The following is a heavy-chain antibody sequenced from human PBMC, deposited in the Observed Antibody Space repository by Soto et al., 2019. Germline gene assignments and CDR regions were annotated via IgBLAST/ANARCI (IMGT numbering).Heavy chain of an antibody. CDR2: ISYDGSNK. D-gene: IGHD5-18*01. CDR3: ARPGYSYGYPDAFDI. J-gene: IGHJ3*02. CDR1: GFTFSSYA. V-gene: IGHV3-30-3*01. Sequence: GGSLRLSCAASGFTFSSYAMHWVRQAPGKGLEWVAVISYDGSNKYYADSVKGRFTISRDNSKNTLYLQMNSLRAEDTAVYYCARPGYSYGYPDAFDIWGQGTMVTASS.